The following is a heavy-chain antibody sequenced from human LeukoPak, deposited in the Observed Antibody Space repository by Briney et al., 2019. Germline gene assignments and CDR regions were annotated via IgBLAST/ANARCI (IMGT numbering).Heavy chain of an antibody. Sequence: ASVKVSCKVSGYTLTELSMHWVRQAPGKGLEWMGGFDPEDGETIYAQKFQGRVTVTEDTSTDTAYMELSSLRSEDTAVYYCATCRIAAAGGFDYWGQGTLVTVSS. J-gene: IGHJ4*02. CDR3: ATCRIAAAGGFDY. CDR2: FDPEDGET. CDR1: GYTLTELS. V-gene: IGHV1-24*01. D-gene: IGHD6-13*01.